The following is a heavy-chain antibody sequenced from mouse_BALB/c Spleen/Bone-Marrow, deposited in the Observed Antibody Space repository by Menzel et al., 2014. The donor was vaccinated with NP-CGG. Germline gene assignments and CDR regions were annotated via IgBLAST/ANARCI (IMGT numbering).Heavy chain of an antibody. CDR1: GYTFTTYW. D-gene: IGHD6-1*01. V-gene: IGHV1-87*01. Sequence: QVQLKQSGAELARPGASVKLSCKTSGYTFTTYWMQWVKQRPGQGLEWIGAIYPGEGDTRYTQKFKGQATLTADKSSSTRYIQLSNLTSEDSAVYYCSREPSNWVYYWGRGTTLTGAS. J-gene: IGHJ2*01. CDR3: SREPSNWVYY. CDR2: IYPGEGDT.